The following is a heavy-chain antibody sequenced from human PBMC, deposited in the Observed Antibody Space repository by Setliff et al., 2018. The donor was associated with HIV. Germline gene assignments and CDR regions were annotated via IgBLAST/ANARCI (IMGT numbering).Heavy chain of an antibody. V-gene: IGHV1-18*01. CDR1: GYTLTAYG. D-gene: IGHD3-10*01. Sequence: ASVKVSCKISGYTLTAYGLNWVRQAPGQGPEWMGWFTSYNNQAEYSPKFQGRVTMTIDTSTSTAYMELRNLKYDDTAVYYCARGGDPPYYFLGMDVWGQGTTVTVSS. J-gene: IGHJ6*02. CDR3: ARGGDPPYYFLGMDV. CDR2: FTSYNNQA.